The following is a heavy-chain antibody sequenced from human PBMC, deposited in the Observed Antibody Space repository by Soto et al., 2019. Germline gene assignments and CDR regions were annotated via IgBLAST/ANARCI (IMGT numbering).Heavy chain of an antibody. J-gene: IGHJ5*02. Sequence: EVQLVESGGGLVQPGGSLKLSCAASGFIFSGSAMHWVRQASGNGLEWVGRIRSKANNYATAYAASVEGRFTISRDDSKNTAYLQMSSLKTEDTAVYYCTSYDTSWSSWGQGTLVTVYS. CDR3: TSYDTSWSS. V-gene: IGHV3-73*02. D-gene: IGHD2-2*01. CDR2: IRSKANNYAT. CDR1: GFIFSGSA.